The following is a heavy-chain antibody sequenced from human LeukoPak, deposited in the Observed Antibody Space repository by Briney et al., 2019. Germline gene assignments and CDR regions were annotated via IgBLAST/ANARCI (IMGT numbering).Heavy chain of an antibody. V-gene: IGHV1-69*13. J-gene: IGHJ2*01. D-gene: IGHD5-12*01. CDR3: AIHPYDYWYFDL. CDR2: IIPIFGSA. Sequence: SVKVSCKASGGTFSSYAISWVRQAPGQGLEWMGGIIPIFGSANYAQNFQGRVTITADESTSTAYMKLSSLRSEDTAVYCCAIHPYDYWYFDLWGRGTLVTVSS. CDR1: GGTFSSYA.